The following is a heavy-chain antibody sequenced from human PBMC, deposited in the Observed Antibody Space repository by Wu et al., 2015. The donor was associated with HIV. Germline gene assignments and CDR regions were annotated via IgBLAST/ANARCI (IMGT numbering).Heavy chain of an antibody. D-gene: IGHD4/OR15-4a*01. CDR2: MNPKSGNT. CDR3: ARGLKGGASDV. Sequence: QVQLVQSGTEVKRPGASLKVSCKASGYTFTSYDINWVRQATGQGLEWMGWMNPKSGNTGYAQKFQGRVTMTRNTSIGTVYMELTSLRSDDTAVYYCARGLKGGASDVWGQGTLVTVSS. CDR1: GYTFTSYD. J-gene: IGHJ4*02. V-gene: IGHV1-8*01.